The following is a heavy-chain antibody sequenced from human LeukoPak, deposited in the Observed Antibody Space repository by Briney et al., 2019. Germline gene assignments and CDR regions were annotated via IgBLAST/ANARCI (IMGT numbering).Heavy chain of an antibody. D-gene: IGHD3-10*01. CDR3: AKLMSPGGKSLWFGEVEYGMDV. CDR2: ISYDGSNK. J-gene: IGHJ6*04. Sequence: PGGALRLSCAASGFTFSSYGMHWFRQAPGKGLEGVAVISYDGSNKYYADSVKGRFTISREHCKNTLYLQMNSLRAEDTAVYYCAKLMSPGGKSLWFGEVEYGMDVWGKGTTVTVSS. CDR1: GFTFSSYG. V-gene: IGHV3-30*18.